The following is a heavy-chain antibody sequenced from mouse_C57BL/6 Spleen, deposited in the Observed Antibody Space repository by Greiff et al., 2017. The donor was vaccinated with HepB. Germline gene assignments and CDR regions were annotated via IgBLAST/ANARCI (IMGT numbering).Heavy chain of an antibody. CDR3: ARKGDVGYFDV. Sequence: VKLVESGPGLVQPSQRLSITCTVSGFSFTSYGVHWVRQSPGKGLEWLGVIWSGGSTDYNAAFISRLSISKDNSKSQVFFKMNSLQADDTAIYYCARKGDVGYFDVWGTGTTVTVSS. CDR2: IWSGGST. CDR1: GFSFTSYG. J-gene: IGHJ1*03. D-gene: IGHD3-3*01. V-gene: IGHV2-2*01.